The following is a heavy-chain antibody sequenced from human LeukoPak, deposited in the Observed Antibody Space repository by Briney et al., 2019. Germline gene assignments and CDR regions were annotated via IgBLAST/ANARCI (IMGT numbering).Heavy chain of an antibody. CDR1: VGTFIIYA. D-gene: IGHD6-13*01. J-gene: IGHJ4*02. CDR3: AREVGTGSSSWYSYIDY. V-gene: IGHV1-69*13. CDR2: IIPIFGTA. Sequence: SVTVSFKSSVGTFIIYAISWVRQAPGQGREWVGGIIPIFGTANYAQKFQGRVTITADESTSTAYMELSSLRSEDTAVYYCAREVGTGSSSWYSYIDYWGQGTLVTVSS.